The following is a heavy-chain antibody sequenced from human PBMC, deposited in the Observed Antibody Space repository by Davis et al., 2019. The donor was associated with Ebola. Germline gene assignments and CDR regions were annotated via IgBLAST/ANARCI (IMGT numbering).Heavy chain of an antibody. Sequence: AASVKVSCKATGYNLTALSIQWVRQAPGKGLEWMGGFDPEDGKTRYAQNFQGRVTMTEDTSIYTAYMVLTGLRYEDTAVYYCATGLVVWGQGTLVTVSS. J-gene: IGHJ4*02. V-gene: IGHV1-24*01. CDR3: ATGLVV. CDR2: FDPEDGKT. D-gene: IGHD6-19*01. CDR1: GYNLTALS.